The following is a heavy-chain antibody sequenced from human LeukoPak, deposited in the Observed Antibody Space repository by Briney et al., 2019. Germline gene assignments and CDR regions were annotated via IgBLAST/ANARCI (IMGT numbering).Heavy chain of an antibody. CDR2: IYYSGST. CDR1: GGSISSYY. CDR3: AREPRYYDILTGQPKPSGFDP. D-gene: IGHD3-9*01. Sequence: PSETLSLTCTVSGGSISSYYWSWIRQPPGKGLEWIGYIYYSGSTYYNPSLKSRVTISVHTSKNQFSLKLSSVTAADTAVYYCAREPRYYDILTGQPKPSGFDPWGQGTLVTVSS. V-gene: IGHV4-59*01. J-gene: IGHJ5*02.